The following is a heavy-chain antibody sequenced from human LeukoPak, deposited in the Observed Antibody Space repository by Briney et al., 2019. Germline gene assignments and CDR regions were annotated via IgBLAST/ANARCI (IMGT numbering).Heavy chain of an antibody. CDR1: GGSISSSSYY. D-gene: IGHD4-23*01. CDR3: ARLHYGGNYGYYYYYMDV. J-gene: IGHJ6*03. Sequence: SETLSLTCTVSGGSISSSSYYWGWIRQPPGKGLEWIGSIYYTGSTYCNPSLKSRVTISVDTSKNQFSLKLSSVTAADTAVYYCARLHYGGNYGYYYYYMDVWGKGTTVTISS. CDR2: IYYTGST. V-gene: IGHV4-39*01.